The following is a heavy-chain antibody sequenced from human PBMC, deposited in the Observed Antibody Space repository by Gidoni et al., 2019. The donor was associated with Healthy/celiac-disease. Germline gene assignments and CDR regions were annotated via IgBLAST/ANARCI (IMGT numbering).Heavy chain of an antibody. J-gene: IGHJ3*02. V-gene: IGHV3-33*01. CDR1: GFIFSSYG. Sequence: QVQLVESGGGVVQPVRSLRLPCAASGFIFSSYGMHWVRQAPGKGLEWVAVIWYDGSNKYYADSVKGRFTISRDNSKNTLYLQMNSLRAEDTAVYYCARGCSGGSCYDAFDIWGQGTMVTVSS. CDR2: IWYDGSNK. D-gene: IGHD2-15*01. CDR3: ARGCSGGSCYDAFDI.